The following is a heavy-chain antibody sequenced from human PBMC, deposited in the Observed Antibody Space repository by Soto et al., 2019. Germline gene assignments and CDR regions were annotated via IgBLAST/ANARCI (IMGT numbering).Heavy chain of an antibody. CDR3: AHSLTTVSWGTFDY. V-gene: IGHV2-5*02. CDR1: AFSLSTSGVG. CDR2: IYWDDDK. D-gene: IGHD4-4*01. J-gene: IGHJ4*02. Sequence: QITLKESGPPLVKPTQTLTLTCTFSAFSLSTSGVGVGWIRQPPGKALEWLSLIYWDDDKRYSPSLKSRLTITKDTSKNQVVLTMTNMYPVDTATYYCAHSLTTVSWGTFDYWGQGAPVTGSS.